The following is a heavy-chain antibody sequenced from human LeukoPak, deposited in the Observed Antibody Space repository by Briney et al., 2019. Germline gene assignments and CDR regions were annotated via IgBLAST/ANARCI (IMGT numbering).Heavy chain of an antibody. J-gene: IGHJ4*02. D-gene: IGHD6-6*01. V-gene: IGHV3-48*01. CDR3: ARLYSSSSFDY. Sequence: GGSLRLSCASTGFTFSSYSMNWVRKAPGKALEWVSYISSSSSTIYYADSVKGRFTISRDNAKNSLYLQMNSLRAEDTAVYYCARLYSSSSFDYWGQGTLVTVSS. CDR2: ISSSSSTI. CDR1: GFTFSSYS.